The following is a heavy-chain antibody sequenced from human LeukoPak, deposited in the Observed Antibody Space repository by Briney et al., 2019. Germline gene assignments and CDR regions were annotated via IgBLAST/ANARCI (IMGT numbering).Heavy chain of an antibody. D-gene: IGHD6-13*01. Sequence: ASVKVSCKASGYTLTSYYMHWVRQAPGQGLEWMGIINPSGGSTSYAQKFQGRITMTRDTSTSTVYMELSSLRSEDTAVYYCARSIAAAGTAVAFDIWGQGTMVTVSS. J-gene: IGHJ3*02. CDR1: GYTLTSYY. CDR3: ARSIAAAGTAVAFDI. V-gene: IGHV1-46*01. CDR2: INPSGGST.